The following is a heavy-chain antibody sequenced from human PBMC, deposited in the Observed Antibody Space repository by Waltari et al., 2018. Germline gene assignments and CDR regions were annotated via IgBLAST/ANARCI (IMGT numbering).Heavy chain of an antibody. D-gene: IGHD5-18*01. Sequence: QVQLVESGGGVVQPGRSLRLSCAASGFTFSSNAMHWVRQAPGKGLEYVAVISSDRIYRYYADSVRGRFTISRDNSKYTLYLQMNCLTGDDTAVYYCSRDYTYDSNYMDVWGKGTAVTISS. CDR3: SRDYTYDSNYMDV. V-gene: IGHV3-30-3*01. J-gene: IGHJ6*03. CDR1: GFTFSSNA. CDR2: ISSDRIYR.